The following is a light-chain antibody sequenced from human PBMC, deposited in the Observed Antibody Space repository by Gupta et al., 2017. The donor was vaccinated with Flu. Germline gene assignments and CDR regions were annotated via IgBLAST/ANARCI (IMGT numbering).Light chain of an antibody. Sequence: QSALTQPASLSGSPGQSITISCTGSYSVIGAYNYVSWYQQHPGKAPKLMIYEVANRPSGVSHRFSGSKSGNTASLTISGLQPEDDADYYCSSYTSSNAVVFGGGTKLTVL. J-gene: IGLJ2*01. CDR2: EVA. V-gene: IGLV2-14*01. CDR3: SSYTSSNAVV. CDR1: YSVIGAYNY.